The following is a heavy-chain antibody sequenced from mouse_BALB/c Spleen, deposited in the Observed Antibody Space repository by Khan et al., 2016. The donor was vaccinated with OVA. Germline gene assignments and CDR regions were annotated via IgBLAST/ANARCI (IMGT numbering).Heavy chain of an antibody. V-gene: IGHV1S136*01. CDR1: GYIFTNYV. Sequence: VQLKQSGPELVKPGASVKMSCKASGYIFTNYVLHWVKQKPGQGLEWIGYINPYNDGTKYNEKFKGKATLASDKSSITAYMELNSLTSEDSVVYYCARGNWQSYYFDYWGQGTTLTLSS. CDR2: INPYNDGT. D-gene: IGHD4-1*01. J-gene: IGHJ2*01. CDR3: ARGNWQSYYFDY.